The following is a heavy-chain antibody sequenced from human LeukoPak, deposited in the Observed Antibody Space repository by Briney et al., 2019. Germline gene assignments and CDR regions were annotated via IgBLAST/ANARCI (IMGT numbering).Heavy chain of an antibody. J-gene: IGHJ6*03. V-gene: IGHV4-34*01. CDR2: INHSGST. CDR3: ARGRTVSILYYYYYMDV. Sequence: SETLSLTCAVYGGSFSGYYWSWIRQPPGKGLEWIGEINHSGSTNYNPSLKSRVTISVDTSKNQFSLKLSSVTAADTAVYYCARGRTVSILYYYYYMDVWGKGTTVTVSS. D-gene: IGHD4-17*01. CDR1: GGSFSGYY.